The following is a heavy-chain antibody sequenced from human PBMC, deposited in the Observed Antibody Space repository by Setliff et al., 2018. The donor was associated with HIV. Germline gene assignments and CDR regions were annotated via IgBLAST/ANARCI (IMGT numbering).Heavy chain of an antibody. CDR3: ARGGEYYYGSGSRKAFDI. V-gene: IGHV1-69*05. D-gene: IGHD3-10*01. Sequence: SVKVSCKASGGTFSSYAISWVRQAPGQGLEWMGGIIPIFGTANYAQKFQGRVTITTDESTSTAYMELSSLRSEDTAVYYCARGGEYYYGSGSRKAFDIWGQGTMVTVSS. J-gene: IGHJ3*02. CDR1: GGTFSSYA. CDR2: IIPIFGTA.